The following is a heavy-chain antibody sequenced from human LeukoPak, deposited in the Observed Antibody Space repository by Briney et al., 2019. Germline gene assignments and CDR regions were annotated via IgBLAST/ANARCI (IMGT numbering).Heavy chain of an antibody. CDR1: GFTFSSYA. CDR3: ARVRDYSNYLYYYYGMDV. V-gene: IGHV3-30*04. J-gene: IGHJ6*02. CDR2: ISYGGSNK. D-gene: IGHD4-11*01. Sequence: GGSLRLSCAASGFTFSSYAMHWVRQAPGKGPEWVAVISYGGSNKYYSDSVRGRFTISRDNSKNTLYLQMNSLRAEDTAVYYCARVRDYSNYLYYYYGMDVWGQGTTVTVSS.